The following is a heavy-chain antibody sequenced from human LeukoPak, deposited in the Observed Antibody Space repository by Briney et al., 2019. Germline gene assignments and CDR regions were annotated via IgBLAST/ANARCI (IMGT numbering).Heavy chain of an antibody. D-gene: IGHD2-15*01. CDR1: GGSLSSGDYY. J-gene: IGHJ4*02. V-gene: IGHV4-30-4*01. CDR2: INYRGST. CDR3: ARAPVGYCSGGTCKRYFDY. Sequence: SQTLSLTCTVSGGSLSSGDYYWSWLRQPPGKGLEYIGYINYRGSTTYSPSLKIRVTISVDTSKNQFSLKLSSVTAADTAVYYCARAPVGYCSGGTCKRYFDYWGQGTLVTVSS.